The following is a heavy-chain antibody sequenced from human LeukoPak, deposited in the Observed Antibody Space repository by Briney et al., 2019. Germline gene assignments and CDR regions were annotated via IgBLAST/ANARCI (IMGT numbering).Heavy chain of an antibody. CDR2: ISGDGGST. D-gene: IGHD3-10*01. J-gene: IGHJ4*02. CDR1: GFTFDDSA. Sequence: PGGSLRLSCATSGFTFDDSAMHWVRQAPGKGLEWVSLISGDGGSTYYADSVKGRFTISRDNSKNSLYLQMNSLRTEDTALYYCAKDIGEQWFSDYWGQGTLVTVSS. CDR3: AKDIGEQWFSDY. V-gene: IGHV3-43*02.